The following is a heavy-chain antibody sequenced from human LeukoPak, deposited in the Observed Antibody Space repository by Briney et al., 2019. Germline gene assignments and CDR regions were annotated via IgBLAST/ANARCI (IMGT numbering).Heavy chain of an antibody. D-gene: IGHD3-10*01. Sequence: ATVKISCKVSGYTFTDYYMHWVQQAPGKGLEWMGLVDPEDGETIYAEKLQGRVTITADTSTDTAYMELSSLRSEDTAVYYCATTMVRGVIRFDPWGQGTLVTVSS. CDR1: GYTFTDYY. J-gene: IGHJ5*02. CDR2: VDPEDGET. V-gene: IGHV1-69-2*01. CDR3: ATTMVRGVIRFDP.